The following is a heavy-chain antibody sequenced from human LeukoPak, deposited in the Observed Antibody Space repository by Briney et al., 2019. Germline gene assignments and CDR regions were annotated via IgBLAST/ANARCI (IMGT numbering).Heavy chain of an antibody. CDR2: ISSSRDYI. Sequence: GRSMRLSCAASGFSFSDSTMNWVRQAPGKGLEWVASISSSRDYIYYGDSLKGRFSISRDNAKNSLSLQMNGLRAEDTAVYYYSREAKGYCNTINCRRGMDYYYMDVWGKGTTVTVSS. V-gene: IGHV3-21*01. CDR3: SREAKGYCNTINCRRGMDYYYMDV. CDR1: GFSFSDST. D-gene: IGHD2-2*01. J-gene: IGHJ6*03.